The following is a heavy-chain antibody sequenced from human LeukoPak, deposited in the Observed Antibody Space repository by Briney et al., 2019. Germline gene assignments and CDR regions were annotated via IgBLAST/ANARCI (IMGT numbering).Heavy chain of an antibody. D-gene: IGHD6-19*01. V-gene: IGHV1-46*01. CDR2: INPSGGST. CDR1: GYTFTSYY. Sequence: GASVKVSCKASGYTFTSYYMHWVRQAPGQGLEWMGIINPSGGSTSYAQKFQGRVTMTRDMSTSTVYMELSSLRSEDTAVYYCASSSSGWYGYYYYWGQGTLVTVSS. CDR3: ASSSSGWYGYYYY. J-gene: IGHJ4*02.